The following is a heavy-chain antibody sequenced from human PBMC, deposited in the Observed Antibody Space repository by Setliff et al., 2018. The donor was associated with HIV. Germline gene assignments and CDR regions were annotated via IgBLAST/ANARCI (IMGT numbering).Heavy chain of an antibody. Sequence: ASVKVSCKASGYTFSNYVMQWVRQAPGQRLEWMGGINAGNGNTKYTQKFQGRVTITRNTSISTAYMELSSLRSEDTAVYYCARGRISSGPYYYYGMDVWGQGTTVTVSS. CDR2: INAGNGNT. CDR1: GYTFSNYV. V-gene: IGHV1-3*01. D-gene: IGHD6-25*01. J-gene: IGHJ6*02. CDR3: ARGRISSGPYYYYGMDV.